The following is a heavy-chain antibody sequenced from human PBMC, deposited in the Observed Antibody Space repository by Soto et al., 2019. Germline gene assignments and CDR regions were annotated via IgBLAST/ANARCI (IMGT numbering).Heavy chain of an antibody. J-gene: IGHJ4*02. Sequence: SETLSLTCAVYGGSFSGYYWSWIRQPPGKGLEWIGEINHSGSTNHNPSLKSRVTISVDTSKNQFSLKLSSVTAADTAVYYCARGHGYSSSWYRVDYWGQGTLVTVSS. CDR3: ARGHGYSSSWYRVDY. D-gene: IGHD6-13*01. CDR2: INHSGST. V-gene: IGHV4-34*01. CDR1: GGSFSGYY.